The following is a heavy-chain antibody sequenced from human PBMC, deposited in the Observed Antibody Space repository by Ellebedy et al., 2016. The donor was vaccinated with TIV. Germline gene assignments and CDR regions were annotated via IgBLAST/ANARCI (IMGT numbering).Heavy chain of an antibody. J-gene: IGHJ4*02. CDR1: GFTFSSYG. CDR3: ARDATPITMVRGGADY. V-gene: IGHV3-33*01. D-gene: IGHD3-10*01. CDR2: IWYDGSNK. Sequence: GESLKISCAASGFTFSSYGMHWVRQAPGKGLEWVAVIWYDGSNKYYADSVKGRFTISRDNSKNTLYLQMNSLRAEDTAVYYCARDATPITMVRGGADYWGQGTLVTVSS.